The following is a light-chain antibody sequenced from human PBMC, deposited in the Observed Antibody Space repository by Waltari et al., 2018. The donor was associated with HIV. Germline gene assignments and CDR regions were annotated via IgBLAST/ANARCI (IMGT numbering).Light chain of an antibody. CDR3: QTWGTGFRV. CDR2: LNSDGSH. CDR1: SGHSSYA. Sequence: QVVLTQSPSASASLGASVKLTCTLSSGHSSYAIAWHQQQPEKGPRYLMYLNSDGSHIKGAGIPDRFSGSSSGAERYLTISSLQSEDEADYYCQTWGTGFRVFGGGTKLTVL. V-gene: IGLV4-69*01. J-gene: IGLJ3*02.